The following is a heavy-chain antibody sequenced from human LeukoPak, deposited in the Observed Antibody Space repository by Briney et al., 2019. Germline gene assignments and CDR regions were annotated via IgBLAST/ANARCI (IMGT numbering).Heavy chain of an antibody. CDR1: GGSISSSSYY. D-gene: IGHD3-22*01. CDR3: ARHVGSGSYFDY. Sequence: PSETLSLTCTASGGSISSSSYYWGWIRQPPGKGLEWIGSIYYSGSSYYNPSLKSRVIISVDTSKNQFSLKLSSVTAADTAVYYCARHVGSGSYFDYWGQGTLVTVSS. CDR2: IYYSGSS. J-gene: IGHJ4*02. V-gene: IGHV4-39*01.